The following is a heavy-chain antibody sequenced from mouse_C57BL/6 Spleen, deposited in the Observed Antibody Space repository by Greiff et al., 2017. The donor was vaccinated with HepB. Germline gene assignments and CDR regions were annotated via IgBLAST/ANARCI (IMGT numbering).Heavy chain of an antibody. CDR3: ARDYYGNYEGFAY. CDR2: IDPSDSET. CDR1: GYTFTSYW. D-gene: IGHD2-1*01. J-gene: IGHJ3*01. V-gene: IGHV1-52*01. Sequence: VQLQQPGAELVRPGSSVKLSCKASGYTFTSYWMHWVKQRPIQGLEWIGNIDPSDSETHYNQKFKDKATLTVDKSSSTAYMQLSSLTSEDSAVYDCARDYYGNYEGFAYWGQGTLVTVSA.